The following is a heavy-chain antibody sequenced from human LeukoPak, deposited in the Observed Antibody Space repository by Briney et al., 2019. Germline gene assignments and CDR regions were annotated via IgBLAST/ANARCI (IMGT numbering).Heavy chain of an antibody. CDR2: INPSGGST. Sequence: ASVKVSCKASGYTFTSYYMHWVRQAPGQGLEWMGIINPSGGSTSYAQKFQGRVTMTRDTSTSTVYMELSSLRSEDTAVYYCPRARTTPYCSSTSCASRKNNWFDPWGQGTLVTVSS. V-gene: IGHV1-46*01. CDR3: PRARTTPYCSSTSCASRKNNWFDP. J-gene: IGHJ5*02. D-gene: IGHD2-2*01. CDR1: GYTFTSYY.